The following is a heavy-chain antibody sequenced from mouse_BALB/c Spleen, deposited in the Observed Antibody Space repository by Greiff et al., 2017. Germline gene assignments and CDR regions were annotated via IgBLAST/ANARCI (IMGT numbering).Heavy chain of an antibody. CDR1: GYTFTNYW. Sequence: QVQLQQSGAELVRPGTSVKISCKASGYTFTNYWLGWVKQRPGHGLEWIGDIYPGGGYTNYNEKFKGKATLTGDTSSSTAYMQLSSLTSEDSAVYFCARESYDYDLYSFDYWGQGTTLTVSS. J-gene: IGHJ2*01. CDR3: ARESYDYDLYSFDY. V-gene: IGHV1-63*02. CDR2: IYPGGGYT. D-gene: IGHD2-4*01.